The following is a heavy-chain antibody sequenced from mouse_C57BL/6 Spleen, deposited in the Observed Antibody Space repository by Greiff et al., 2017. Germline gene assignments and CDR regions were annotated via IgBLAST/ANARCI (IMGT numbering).Heavy chain of an antibody. V-gene: IGHV1-42*01. CDR3: ASPLYYGSSYGY. CDR1: GYSFTGYY. D-gene: IGHD1-1*01. J-gene: IGHJ2*01. Sequence: VHVKQSGPELVKPGASVKISCKASGYSFTGYYMNWVKQSPEKSLEWIGEINPSTGGTTYNQKFKAKATLTVDKSSSTAYMQLKSLTSEDSAVYYCASPLYYGSSYGYWGQGTTLTVSS. CDR2: INPSTGGT.